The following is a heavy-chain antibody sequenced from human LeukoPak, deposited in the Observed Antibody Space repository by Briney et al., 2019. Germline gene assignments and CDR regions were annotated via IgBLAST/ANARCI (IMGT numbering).Heavy chain of an antibody. D-gene: IGHD1-7*01. CDR2: IYYSGST. J-gene: IGHJ4*02. Sequence: PSETLSLTCTVSGGSISSYYWSWIRQPPGKGLEWIGYIYYSGSTNYNPSLKSRVTISVDTSKNQFSLKLSSVTAADTAVYYCARARRITGTGQFDYWGQGTLVTVSS. CDR1: GGSISSYY. CDR3: ARARRITGTGQFDY. V-gene: IGHV4-59*01.